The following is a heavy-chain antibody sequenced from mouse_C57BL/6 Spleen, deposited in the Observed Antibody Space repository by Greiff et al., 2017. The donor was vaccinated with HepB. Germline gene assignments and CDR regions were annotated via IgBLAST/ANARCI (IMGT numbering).Heavy chain of an antibody. CDR1: GYTFTSYG. CDR3: AREGGEGVAY. V-gene: IGHV1-81*01. D-gene: IGHD1-1*02. J-gene: IGHJ3*01. CDR2: IYPRSGNT. Sequence: LVESGAELARPGASVKLSCKASGYTFTSYGISWVKQRTGQGLEWIGEIYPRSGNTYYNEKFKGKATLTADKSSSTAYMELRSLTSEDSAVYFCAREGGEGVAYWGQGTLVTVSA.